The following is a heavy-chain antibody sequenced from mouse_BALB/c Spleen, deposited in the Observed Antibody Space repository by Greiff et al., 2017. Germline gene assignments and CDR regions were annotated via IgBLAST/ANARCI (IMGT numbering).Heavy chain of an antibody. CDR2: INSNGGST. J-gene: IGHJ4*01. V-gene: IGHV5-6-3*01. Sequence: EVHLVESGGGLVQPGGSLKLSCAASGFTFSSYGMSWVRQTPDKRLELVATINSNGGSTYYPDSVKGRFTISRDNAKNTLYLQMSSLKSEDTAMYYCAGVPYDAMDYWGQGTSVTVSS. CDR3: AGVPYDAMDY. CDR1: GFTFSSYG.